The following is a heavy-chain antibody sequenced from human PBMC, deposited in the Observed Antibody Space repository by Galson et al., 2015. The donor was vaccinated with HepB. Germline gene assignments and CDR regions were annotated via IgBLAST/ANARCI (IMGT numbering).Heavy chain of an antibody. D-gene: IGHD4-17*01. J-gene: IGHJ4*02. CDR1: GFTFSDYY. Sequence: LRLSCAVSGFTFSDYYMSWIRQAPGKGLEWISYISSSSLYTYYADSVKGRFTISRDNAKNSLYLQISSARAEDTALYYCARVAGADYGDHSHFDYWGQGTLVTVSS. CDR3: ARVAGADYGDHSHFDY. CDR2: ISSSSLYT. V-gene: IGHV3-11*06.